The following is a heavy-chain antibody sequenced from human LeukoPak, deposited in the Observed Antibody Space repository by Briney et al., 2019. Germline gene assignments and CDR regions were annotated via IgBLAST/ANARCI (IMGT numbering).Heavy chain of an antibody. CDR2: IKTKTDGGTT. V-gene: IGHV3-15*01. J-gene: IGHJ3*02. D-gene: IGHD3-3*01. Sequence: PGGSLRLSCAASGFTLSKVWMSWVRQAPGKGLEWIGRIKTKTDGGTTEYAAPVEGRFTISRDDSKNTLYLQMNNLKTEDTAVYYCRCDFWSEDVFDIWGQGTMVSVSS. CDR3: RCDFWSEDVFDI. CDR1: GFTLSKVW.